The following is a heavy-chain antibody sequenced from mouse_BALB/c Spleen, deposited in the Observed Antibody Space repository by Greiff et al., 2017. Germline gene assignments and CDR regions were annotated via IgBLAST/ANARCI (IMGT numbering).Heavy chain of an antibody. V-gene: IGHV5-17*02. CDR3: ARGVVADYFDY. CDR2: ISSGSSTI. CDR1: GFTFSSFG. D-gene: IGHD1-1*01. Sequence: EVHLVESGGGLVQPGGSRKLSCAASGFTFSSFGMHWVRQAPEKGLEWVAYISSGSSTIYYADTVKGRFTISRDNPKNTLFLQMTSLRSEDTAMYYCARGVVADYFDYWGQGTTLTVSS. J-gene: IGHJ2*01.